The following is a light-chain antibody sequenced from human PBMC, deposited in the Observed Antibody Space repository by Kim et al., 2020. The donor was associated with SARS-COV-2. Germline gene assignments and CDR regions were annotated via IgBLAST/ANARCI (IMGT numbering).Light chain of an antibody. V-gene: IGLV1-40*01. J-gene: IGLJ1*01. CDR3: QSYDNSLSGYV. CDR2: GDI. CDR1: SSNIGAGYE. Sequence: GVTISCTWISSNIGAGYEVHWYQQLPGTAPKLLIYGDINRPSGVPDRFSGSKSGTSASLAITGLQTEDEADYYCQSYDNSLSGYVFGSGTKVTVL.